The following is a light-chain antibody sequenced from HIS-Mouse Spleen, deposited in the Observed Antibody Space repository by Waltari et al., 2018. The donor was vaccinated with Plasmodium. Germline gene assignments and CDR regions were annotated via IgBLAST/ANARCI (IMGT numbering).Light chain of an antibody. CDR3: QQYNNWPPYT. J-gene: IGKJ2*01. Sequence: EIVMTQSPATLSVSPGARATLSCRASPSVSSHLAWYQQKPGQAPRLLIYGASTRATRIPARFSGSGSGTEFTLTISSLQSEDFAVYYCQQYNNWPPYTFGQGTKLEIK. CDR2: GAS. V-gene: IGKV3-15*01. CDR1: PSVSSH.